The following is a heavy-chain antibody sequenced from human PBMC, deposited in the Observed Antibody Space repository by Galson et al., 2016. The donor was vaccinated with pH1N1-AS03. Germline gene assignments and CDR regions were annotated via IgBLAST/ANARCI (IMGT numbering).Heavy chain of an antibody. V-gene: IGHV3-23*01. CDR3: AKDRNDYRLHYFSGSEF. CDR2: TSSSGGST. D-gene: IGHD1-1*01. J-gene: IGHJ6*02. CDR1: GFTFTDFA. Sequence: SLRLSCATSGFTFTDFAVSWVRQAPGRGLEWVSATSSSGGSTYYAESVKGRFTISRHYSKNTVDLQMNSLRAEDTAVYYCAKDRNDYRLHYFSGSEFWGQGTTVIVSS.